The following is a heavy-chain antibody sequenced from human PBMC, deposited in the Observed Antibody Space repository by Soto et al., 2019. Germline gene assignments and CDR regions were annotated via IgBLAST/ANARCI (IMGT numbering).Heavy chain of an antibody. J-gene: IGHJ4*02. CDR3: AKADGEQWLIPHLDN. D-gene: IGHD6-19*01. CDR1: GXNVKKFS. V-gene: IGHV3-23*01. Sequence: GSLRLSCEASGXNVKKFSMCWVRQAPGEGLELVSGIICCGGSTSYADSVKGLFTLAIDDSKNTLSRHLNSLRFEDTARYFCAKADGEQWLIPHLDNWGQGTLVTVSS. CDR2: IICCGGST.